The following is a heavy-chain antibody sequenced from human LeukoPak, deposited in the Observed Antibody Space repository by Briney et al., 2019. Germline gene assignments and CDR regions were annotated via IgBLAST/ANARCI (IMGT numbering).Heavy chain of an antibody. CDR3: ARAVLPYYYDSSGYQPLDY. Sequence: PGGSLRLSCAASGFTFNDYYMSWIRQAPGKGLEWVSYIGSSGSTIYYADSVKGRFTISRDNAKNSLYLQMDSLRAEDTAVYYCARAVLPYYYDSSGYQPLDYWGQGTLVTVSS. D-gene: IGHD3-22*01. V-gene: IGHV3-11*01. CDR1: GFTFNDYY. CDR2: IGSSGSTI. J-gene: IGHJ4*02.